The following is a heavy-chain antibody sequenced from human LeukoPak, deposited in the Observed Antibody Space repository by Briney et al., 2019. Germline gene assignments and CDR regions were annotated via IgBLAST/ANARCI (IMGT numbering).Heavy chain of an antibody. Sequence: GGSLRLSCAASGFTFSSYAMSWVRQAPGKGLEWVSDISGSGSTTKYADSVKGRFTISRDNAKNSLYLQMNSLRAEDTAVYYCAELGITMIGGVWGKGTTVTISS. D-gene: IGHD3-10*02. CDR3: AELGITMIGGV. J-gene: IGHJ6*04. CDR1: GFTFSSYA. V-gene: IGHV3-23*01. CDR2: ISGSGSTT.